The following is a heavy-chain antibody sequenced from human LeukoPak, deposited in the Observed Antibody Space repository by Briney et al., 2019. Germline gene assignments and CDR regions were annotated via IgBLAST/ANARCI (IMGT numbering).Heavy chain of an antibody. J-gene: IGHJ4*02. Sequence: GGSLRLSCAASGFTFSSYAMSWVRQAPGKGLEWVSVISGSGGSTYYADSVKGRFTISRDNAKNSLSLQMNSLRAEDTAVYYCARETPDSSGWDWGQGTLVTVSS. CDR2: ISGSGGST. D-gene: IGHD6-19*01. V-gene: IGHV3-23*01. CDR1: GFTFSSYA. CDR3: ARETPDSSGWD.